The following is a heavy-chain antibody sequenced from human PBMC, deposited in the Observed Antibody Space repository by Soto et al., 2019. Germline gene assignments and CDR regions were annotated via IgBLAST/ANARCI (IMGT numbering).Heavy chain of an antibody. CDR3: ARDSDDLTSNFDY. V-gene: IGHV3-21*01. Sequence: EVQLVESGGGLVKPGGSLRLSCAASGFTFTRYSMNWVRQAPGKGLEWVSSISSTTNYIYYADSMKGRFTVSRDNAKNSVYLELNSLSAEDTAVYYCARDSDDLTSNFDYWGQGTLVTVSS. CDR1: GFTFTRYS. CDR2: ISSTTNYI. J-gene: IGHJ4*02.